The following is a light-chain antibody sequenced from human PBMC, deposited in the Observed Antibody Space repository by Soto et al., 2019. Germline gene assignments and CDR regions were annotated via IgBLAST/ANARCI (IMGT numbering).Light chain of an antibody. CDR2: KDS. V-gene: IGLV3-25*03. CDR1: ALPRQY. J-gene: IGLJ2*01. Sequence: SYELTQPPSVSVSPGQTARITCSGDALPRQYSYWYQQKPGQAPVLVIYKDSERPSGIPERFSGSSSGTTVTLTISGVQAEDEADYHCQSADSSGTYHVVFGGGTKVTVL. CDR3: QSADSSGTYHVV.